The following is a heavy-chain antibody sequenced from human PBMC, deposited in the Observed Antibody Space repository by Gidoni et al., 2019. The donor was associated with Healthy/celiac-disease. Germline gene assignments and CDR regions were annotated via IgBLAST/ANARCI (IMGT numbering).Heavy chain of an antibody. CDR3: AKDSGYDWGFDY. V-gene: IGHV3-23*01. D-gene: IGHD5-12*01. J-gene: IGHJ4*02. CDR2: ISGSGGST. CDR1: GFTFSSYA. Sequence: EVKLWESGGGLVKPGGSLRLPGEASGFTFSSYAMSGVRQAPGKGLEWVSAISGSGGSTYYADSVKGRFTISRDNSKNTLYLQMNSLRAEDTAVYYCAKDSGYDWGFDYWGQGTLVTVSS.